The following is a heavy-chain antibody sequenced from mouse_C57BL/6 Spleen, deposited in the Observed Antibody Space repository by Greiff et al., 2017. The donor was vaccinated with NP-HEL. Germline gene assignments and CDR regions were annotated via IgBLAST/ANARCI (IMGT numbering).Heavy chain of an antibody. Sequence: DVQLQESGPGMVKPSQSLSLTCTVTGYSITSGYDWHWIRHFPGNKLEWMGYISYSGSTNYNQSLKIRISITHDTSKNHFFLKLNSVTTDDTSTYYCARSLDYWGQGTSVTVSS. V-gene: IGHV3-1*01. CDR2: ISYSGST. CDR1: GYSITSGYD. J-gene: IGHJ4*01. CDR3: ARSLDY.